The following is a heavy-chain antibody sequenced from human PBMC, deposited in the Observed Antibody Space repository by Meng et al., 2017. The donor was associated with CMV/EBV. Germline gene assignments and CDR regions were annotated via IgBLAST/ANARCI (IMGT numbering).Heavy chain of an antibody. Sequence: SVKVSCKAAAGTFSSYTFSWVRQAPGQGLEWMGRIIPILGIANYTQKFQGRVTITADKSTSTSDMELSSLRSEDTTVCYCARGFKEWERYTGMGGMDVGGQGTTVTVSS. CDR2: IIPILGIA. D-gene: IGHD1-26*01. V-gene: IGHV1-69*02. CDR3: ARGFKEWERYTGMGGMDV. J-gene: IGHJ6*02. CDR1: AGTFSSYT.